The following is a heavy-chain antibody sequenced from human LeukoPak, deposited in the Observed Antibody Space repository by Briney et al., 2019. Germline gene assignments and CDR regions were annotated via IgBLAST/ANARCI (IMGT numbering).Heavy chain of an antibody. D-gene: IGHD1-26*01. J-gene: IGHJ5*01. Sequence: SQTLSLTCAISGDSVSTNSATWTWLRQSPSRGLEWLGRTYYRSKWNNDYAVSMKSRITINPDTSKNQFSLQLNSVTPEDTAVYYCARLVGASWFDSWGQGTLVTISS. CDR3: ARLVGASWFDS. V-gene: IGHV6-1*01. CDR1: GDSVSTNSAT. CDR2: TYYRSKWNN.